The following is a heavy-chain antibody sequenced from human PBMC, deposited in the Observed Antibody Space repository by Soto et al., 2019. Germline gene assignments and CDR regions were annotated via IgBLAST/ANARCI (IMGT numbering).Heavy chain of an antibody. J-gene: IGHJ4*02. V-gene: IGHV4-59*08. Sequence: PSETLSLTCPVSGGSISSYYWSWIRQPPGKGLEWIGYIYYSGSTNYNPSLKSRVTISVDTSKNQFSLKLSSVTAADTAVYYCVGAYSYGTQYDYWGQGTLVTVSS. CDR2: IYYSGST. CDR1: GGSISSYY. CDR3: VGAYSYGTQYDY. D-gene: IGHD5-18*01.